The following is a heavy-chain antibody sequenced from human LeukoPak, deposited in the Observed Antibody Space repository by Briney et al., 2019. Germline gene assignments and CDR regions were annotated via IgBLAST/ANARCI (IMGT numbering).Heavy chain of an antibody. V-gene: IGHV3-74*01. CDR3: ARELETAQTIDY. CDR2: LNTDGSIA. CDR1: GFTFGSYW. Sequence: GGSLRLSCAASGFTFGSYWMQWVRQAPGEGLMWVSRLNTDGSIATYADSVKGQFTISRDNAKNTLYLQMNSLRADDTAVYYCARELETAQTIDYWGQGTLVTVSS. D-gene: IGHD1-14*01. J-gene: IGHJ4*02.